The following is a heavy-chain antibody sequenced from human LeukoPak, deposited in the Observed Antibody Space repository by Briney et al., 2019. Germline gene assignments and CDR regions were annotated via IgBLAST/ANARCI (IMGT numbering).Heavy chain of an antibody. D-gene: IGHD6-13*01. CDR2: IYHSGST. CDR1: GYSISSDYY. J-gene: IGHJ6*03. CDR3: ARGLAAANKLYYYYYYMDV. V-gene: IGHV4-38-2*02. Sequence: PSETLSLTCTVSGYSISSDYYWGWIRQPPGKGLEWIGTIYHSGSTYYNPSLKSRVTMSVDTSKNQFSLKLSSVTAADTAVYYCARGLAAANKLYYYYYYMDVWGKGTTVTISS.